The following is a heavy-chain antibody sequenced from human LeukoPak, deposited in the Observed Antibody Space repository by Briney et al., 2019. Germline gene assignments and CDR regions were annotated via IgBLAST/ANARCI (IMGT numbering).Heavy chain of an antibody. D-gene: IGHD3-3*01. CDR3: ARGYYDFWSGYGNWFDP. Sequence: TSETLSLTCTVSGGSISSYYWSWIRQPAGKGLEWIGRIYTSGSTNYNPSLKSRVTMSVDTSKNQFSLKLSSVTAADTAVYYCARGYYDFWSGYGNWFDPWGQGTLVTVSS. CDR2: IYTSGST. J-gene: IGHJ5*02. V-gene: IGHV4-4*07. CDR1: GGSISSYY.